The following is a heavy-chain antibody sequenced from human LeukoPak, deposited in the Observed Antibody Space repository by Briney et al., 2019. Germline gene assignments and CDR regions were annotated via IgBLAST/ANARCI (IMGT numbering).Heavy chain of an antibody. J-gene: IGHJ4*02. V-gene: IGHV4-4*07. CDR3: ARDARQELLAGGLDL. Sequence: SETLSLPCTISGRSLGSNYWSWIRQPAGKGLEWIGRIHASGTTNYDPSLKRRVTMSVDTSKNQLSLKLKSVTAADTAVYYCARDARQELLAGGLDLWGQGTLVTVSS. D-gene: IGHD3-10*01. CDR1: GRSLGSNY. CDR2: IHASGTT.